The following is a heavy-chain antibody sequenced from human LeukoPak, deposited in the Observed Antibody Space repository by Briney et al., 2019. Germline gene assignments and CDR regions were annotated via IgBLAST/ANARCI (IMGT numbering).Heavy chain of an antibody. CDR3: ARGVGELLSYYYYYCMDV. J-gene: IGHJ6*03. Sequence: PSETLSLTCTVSGGSISSYYWRWIPPPPGKGLDWIGYISYPGSTNYNPSLNSRVTISIDTAKNQFSLKPSSVTAADTAVYYCARGVGELLSYYYYYCMDVWGKGTTVTISS. D-gene: IGHD3-10*01. CDR2: ISYPGST. CDR1: GGSISSYY. V-gene: IGHV4-59*01.